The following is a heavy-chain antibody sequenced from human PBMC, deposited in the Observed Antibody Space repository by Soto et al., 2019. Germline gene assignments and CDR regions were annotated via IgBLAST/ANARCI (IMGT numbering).Heavy chain of an antibody. D-gene: IGHD3-22*01. J-gene: IGHJ3*02. CDR2: ISAYNGNT. CDR1: GYTFTSYG. CDR3: ARVPFNYDSSGYYYGGEAFDI. V-gene: IGHV1-18*01. Sequence: ASVKVSCKASGYTFTSYGISWVRQAPGQGLEWMGWISAYNGNTNYAQKLQGRVTMTTDTSTSTAYMELRSLRSDDTAVYYCARVPFNYDSSGYYYGGEAFDIWGQGTMVTVSS.